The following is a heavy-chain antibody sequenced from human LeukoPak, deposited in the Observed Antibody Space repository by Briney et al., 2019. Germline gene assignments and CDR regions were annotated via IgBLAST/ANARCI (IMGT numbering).Heavy chain of an antibody. Sequence: GGSLRLSCAASGFAFNSYDMHWARQITGKGLEWVSSIGTVGDTFYVDSVKGRFTISREDAKNSLSLQMNNVRAGDTAVYYCAISRAYCGGDCCFQSWGQGTLVTVSS. J-gene: IGHJ5*02. CDR2: IGTVGDT. D-gene: IGHD2-21*02. CDR3: AISRAYCGGDCCFQS. V-gene: IGHV3-13*01. CDR1: GFAFNSYD.